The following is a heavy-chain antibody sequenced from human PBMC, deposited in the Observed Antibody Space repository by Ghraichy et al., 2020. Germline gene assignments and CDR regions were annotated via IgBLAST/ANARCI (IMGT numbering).Heavy chain of an antibody. CDR1: GFTFSSYS. D-gene: IGHD5-18*01. J-gene: IGHJ4*02. CDR3: ARDSYVDTAMVVLCDY. Sequence: GGSLRLSCAASGFTFSSYSMNWVRQAPGKGLEWVSYISSSSSTIYYADSVKGRFTISRDNAKNSLYLQMNSLRDEDTAVYYCARDSYVDTAMVVLCDYWGQGTLVTVSS. CDR2: ISSSSSTI. V-gene: IGHV3-48*02.